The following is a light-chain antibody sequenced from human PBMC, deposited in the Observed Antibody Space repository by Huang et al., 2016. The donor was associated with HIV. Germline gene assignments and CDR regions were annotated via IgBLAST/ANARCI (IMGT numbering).Light chain of an antibody. V-gene: IGKV3-15*01. J-gene: IGKJ2*01. Sequence: EVVMTQSPGTLSVSPGKRATLYCKTSESLNNKLVWYQQKPGQAPRLLIYSTSTRATGVPARFSGGGSGTEFTLTISSLQSEDFGIYYCQQYSNWPPMYTFGQGTKLEI. CDR2: STS. CDR1: ESLNNK. CDR3: QQYSNWPPMYT.